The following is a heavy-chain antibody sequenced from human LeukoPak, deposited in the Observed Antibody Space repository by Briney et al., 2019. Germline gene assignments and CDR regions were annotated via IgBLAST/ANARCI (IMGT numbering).Heavy chain of an antibody. CDR3: AKDIYPSSSGYQGIDY. J-gene: IGHJ4*02. CDR2: IRYDGSNK. Sequence: GGSLRLSCAASGFTFSSYGMHWVRQAPGKGLEGVAFIRYDGSNKNYAESVNGRFTISRDNSTNTLYLQMNRLRAEDTAVYYCAKDIYPSSSGYQGIDYWGQGTLVTVSS. D-gene: IGHD3-22*01. CDR1: GFTFSSYG. V-gene: IGHV3-30*02.